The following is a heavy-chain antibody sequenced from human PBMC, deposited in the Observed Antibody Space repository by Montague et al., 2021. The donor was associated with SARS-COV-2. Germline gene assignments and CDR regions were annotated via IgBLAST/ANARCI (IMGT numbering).Heavy chain of an antibody. CDR1: GGSISSYY. Sequence: SETLSLTCTVSGGSISSYYWSWIRRPPGKGLEWIGYIYYSGSTNYNPSLKSRDTISVDTSKNQFSLKLSSVTAADTAVYYCGREVRYYYDSSGPGAFDIWGQGTMVTVSS. V-gene: IGHV4-59*01. CDR2: IYYSGST. J-gene: IGHJ3*02. D-gene: IGHD3-22*01. CDR3: GREVRYYYDSSGPGAFDI.